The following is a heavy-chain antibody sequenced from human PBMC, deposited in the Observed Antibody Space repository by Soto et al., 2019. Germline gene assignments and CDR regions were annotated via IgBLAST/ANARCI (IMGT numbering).Heavy chain of an antibody. V-gene: IGHV3-49*04. CDR1: GFTFGDYA. CDR3: TRLPPARRGYCSGGSCYPFDY. Sequence: EVHLVDSGGGLVQPGRSLRLSCTASGFTFGDYAMIWVRQAPGKGLEWVGYITSKNYGGTTEYAASVKGRFAISRDDSKSIVYLQMNSLKTEDTAIYYCTRLPPARRGYCSGGSCYPFDYWVQGTLVTVSS. J-gene: IGHJ4*02. CDR2: ITSKNYGGTT. D-gene: IGHD2-15*01.